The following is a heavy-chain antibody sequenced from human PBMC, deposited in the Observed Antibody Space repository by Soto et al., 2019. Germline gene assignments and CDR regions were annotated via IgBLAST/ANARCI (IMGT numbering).Heavy chain of an antibody. CDR2: IIPIFGTA. Sequence: QVQLVQSGAEVKKPGSSVKVSCKASGGTFSSYAISWVRQAPGQGLEWMGGIIPIFGTANYAQKFQGRVTITAEESTSTAYMELSSLRSEDTAVYYWARNAAVLGDYYSGYWFDPWGQGTMVTVSS. D-gene: IGHD1-26*01. V-gene: IGHV1-69*01. J-gene: IGHJ5*02. CDR3: ARNAAVLGDYYSGYWFDP. CDR1: GGTFSSYA.